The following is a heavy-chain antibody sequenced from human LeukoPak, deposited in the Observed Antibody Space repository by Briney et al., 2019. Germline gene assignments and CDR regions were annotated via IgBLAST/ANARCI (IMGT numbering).Heavy chain of an antibody. V-gene: IGHV5-51*01. CDR1: GYSFTSYW. CDR2: IYPGDSDT. D-gene: IGHD6-6*01. Sequence: GESLKISCKGSGYSFTSYWIGWVRQMPGKGLGWMGIIYPGDSDTRYSPSFQGQVTISADKSISTAYLQWSSLKASDTAMYYCVRYSSSFAGGFDYWGQGTLVTVSS. J-gene: IGHJ4*02. CDR3: VRYSSSFAGGFDY.